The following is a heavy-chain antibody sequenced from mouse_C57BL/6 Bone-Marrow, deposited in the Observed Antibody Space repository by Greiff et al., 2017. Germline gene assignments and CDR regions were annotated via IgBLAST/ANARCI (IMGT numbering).Heavy chain of an antibody. CDR1: GFNIKDDY. J-gene: IGHJ1*03. CDR2: IDPENGDT. V-gene: IGHV14-4*01. Sequence: VQLKESGAELVRPGASVKLSCTASGFNIKDDYMHWVKQRPEQGLEWIGWIDPENGDTEYASKFQGKATITADTSSNTAYLQLSSLTSEDTAVYYCTTVLRPRYFDVWGTGTTVTVSS. CDR3: TTVLRPRYFDV. D-gene: IGHD1-1*01.